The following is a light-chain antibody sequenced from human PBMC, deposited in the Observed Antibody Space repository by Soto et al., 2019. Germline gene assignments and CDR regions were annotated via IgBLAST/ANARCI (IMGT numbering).Light chain of an antibody. CDR3: QHYNSYSEA. Sequence: DIQMTQVPTTLSESLRDGQTITYRASQTSSSWLVWYQQKPGKAPTLLIYKASTLRSGVTSRFSGSGSGTEFTLTISSLQPDDYAAYYCQHYNSYSEAFGQGTKVDIK. CDR1: QTSSSW. J-gene: IGKJ1*01. CDR2: KAS. V-gene: IGKV1-5*03.